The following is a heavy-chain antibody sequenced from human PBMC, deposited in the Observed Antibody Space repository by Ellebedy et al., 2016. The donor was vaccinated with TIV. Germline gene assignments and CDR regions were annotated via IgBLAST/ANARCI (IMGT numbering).Heavy chain of an antibody. V-gene: IGHV4-34*01. CDR2: INHSGST. D-gene: IGHD1-7*01. CDR3: AREDGITGTTDSSFGFDY. J-gene: IGHJ4*02. Sequence: SETLSLXCAVYGGSFSGYYWSWIRQPPGKGLEWIGEINHSGSTNYNPSLKSRVTISVDTSKNQFSLKLSSVTAADTAVYYCAREDGITGTTDSSFGFDYWGQGTLVTVSS. CDR1: GGSFSGYY.